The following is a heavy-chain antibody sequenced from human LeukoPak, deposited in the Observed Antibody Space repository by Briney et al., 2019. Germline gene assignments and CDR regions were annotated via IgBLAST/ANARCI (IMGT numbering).Heavy chain of an antibody. CDR3: ARLPVRGVMEP. Sequence: PSETLSLTCAVYGGSFSGYYWSWIRQPPGKGLEWIGEINHSGSTNYNPSLKSRVTISVDTSKNQFSLKLSSVTAADTAVYYCARLPVRGVMEPWGQGTLVTVSS. D-gene: IGHD3-10*01. CDR2: INHSGST. J-gene: IGHJ5*02. V-gene: IGHV4-34*01. CDR1: GGSFSGYY.